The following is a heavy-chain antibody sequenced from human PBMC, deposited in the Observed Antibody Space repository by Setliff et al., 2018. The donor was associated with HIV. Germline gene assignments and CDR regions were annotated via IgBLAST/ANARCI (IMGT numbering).Heavy chain of an antibody. D-gene: IGHD1-26*01. CDR3: ARYRRFADYIDV. V-gene: IGHV4-39*01. J-gene: IGHJ6*03. CDR1: GDSMSSDNYF. CDR2: IFHSGNT. Sequence: PSETLSLTCTVSGDSMSSDNYFWVWVRQPPGKGLEWMGNIFHSGNTYYSTSLKSRVTMSLDTSMNQFSLKLTSVTAADTALYYCARYRRFADYIDVWGKGTTVTVSS.